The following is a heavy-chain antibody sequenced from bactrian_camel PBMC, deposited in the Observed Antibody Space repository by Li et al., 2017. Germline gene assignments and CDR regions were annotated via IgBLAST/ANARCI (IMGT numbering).Heavy chain of an antibody. V-gene: IGHV3S53*01. CDR2: IAIDGKS. Sequence: HVQLVESGGGLVQPGGSLRLSCATFGFTFGNYAMAWFRQAPGKEREGVAAIAIDGKSKYADSVKDRFTISKDNAKNTLYLQMNSLTPGDTAMYYCTARYEFGLGACSGVGGLGFWGQGTQVTVS. CDR3: TARYEFGLGACSGVGGLGF. J-gene: IGHJ6*01. D-gene: IGHD1*01. CDR1: GFTFGNYA.